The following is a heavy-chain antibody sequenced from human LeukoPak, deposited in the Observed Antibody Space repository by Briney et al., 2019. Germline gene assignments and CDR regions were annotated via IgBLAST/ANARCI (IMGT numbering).Heavy chain of an antibody. CDR3: ARAPYLTGNNWFDP. CDR1: GGSISSGGYS. J-gene: IGHJ5*02. CDR2: IYHSGST. V-gene: IGHV4-30-2*01. D-gene: IGHD3-9*01. Sequence: SQTLSLTCAVSGGSISSGGYSWSWIRQPPGKGLEWIGYIYHSGSTYYNPSLKSRVTISVDRSKNQFSLKLGSVTAADTAVYYCARAPYLTGNNWFDPWGQGTLVTVS.